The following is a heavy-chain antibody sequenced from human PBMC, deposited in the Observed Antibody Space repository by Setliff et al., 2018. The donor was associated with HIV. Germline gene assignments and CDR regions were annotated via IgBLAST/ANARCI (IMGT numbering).Heavy chain of an antibody. CDR1: GYSISSGYY. CDR2: IYHSGST. D-gene: IGHD1-26*01. V-gene: IGHV4-38-2*02. J-gene: IGHJ5*02. CDR3: ARDGGLSITWEGPRSGFDP. Sequence: SETLSLTCAVSGYSISSGYYWGWIRQSPGKGLEWIGSIYHSGSTYYNLSLKSRVTISVDTSKNQFSLKLTSVTAADTAVYYCARDGGLSITWEGPRSGFDPWGQGTLVTV.